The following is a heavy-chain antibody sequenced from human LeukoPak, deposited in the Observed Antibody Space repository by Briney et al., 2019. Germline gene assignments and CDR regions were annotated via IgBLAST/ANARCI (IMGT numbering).Heavy chain of an antibody. CDR2: INRDGSST. V-gene: IGHV3-74*01. D-gene: IGHD1-26*01. J-gene: IGHJ4*02. Sequence: GGSLRLSCAASGITFSRFWMHWVRQVPGKGLVWVSRINRDGSSTNYADSVKGRFTISRDNAKKTLNLQMNSLRAEDTAVYYCVRDLGRRANCWGQGTLVTVSS. CDR1: GITFSRFW. CDR3: VRDLGRRANC.